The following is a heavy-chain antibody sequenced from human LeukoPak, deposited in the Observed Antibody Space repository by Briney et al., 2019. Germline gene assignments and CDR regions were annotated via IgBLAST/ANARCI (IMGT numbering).Heavy chain of an antibody. CDR3: ARATMAYCGGDCYPTTPFDY. V-gene: IGHV4-39*01. J-gene: IGHJ4*02. Sequence: PSETLSLTCTVSGGSISSSSYYWGWIHQPPGKGLEWIGSIYYSGSTYYNPSLKSRVTISVDTSKNQFSLKLSSVTAADTAVYYCARATMAYCGGDCYPTTPFDYWGQGTLVTVSS. D-gene: IGHD2-21*02. CDR1: GGSISSSSYY. CDR2: IYYSGST.